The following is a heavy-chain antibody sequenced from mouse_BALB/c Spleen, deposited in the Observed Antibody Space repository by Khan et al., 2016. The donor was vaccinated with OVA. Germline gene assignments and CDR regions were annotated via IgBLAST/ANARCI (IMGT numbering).Heavy chain of an antibody. CDR3: TRSGYGAFAY. Sequence: VQLQESGAELVEPGASVRLSCKASGYTFTSYYLYWVKQRPGHGLEWIGDINPSNGGTNFNENFKTKATLTVDKSSSTAYMQLSSLTSEDSAVYYCTRSGYGAFAYWGQGTLVTVSA. J-gene: IGHJ3*01. V-gene: IGHV1S81*02. D-gene: IGHD1-1*02. CDR2: INPSNGGT. CDR1: GYTFTSYY.